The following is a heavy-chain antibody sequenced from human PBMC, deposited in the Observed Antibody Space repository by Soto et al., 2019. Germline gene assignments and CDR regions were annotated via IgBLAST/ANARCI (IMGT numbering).Heavy chain of an antibody. Sequence: GSLRLSCAASGFTFSSHAMNWVRQAPGKGLEWVSFISSTSSTKNYADSVKGRFTISRDNAKNSLYLQMSSLRDEDTAVYYCARRITMVRGPYYYGLDVWGQGTTVTVSS. V-gene: IGHV3-48*02. CDR2: ISSTSSTK. J-gene: IGHJ6*02. D-gene: IGHD3-10*01. CDR1: GFTFSSHA. CDR3: ARRITMVRGPYYYGLDV.